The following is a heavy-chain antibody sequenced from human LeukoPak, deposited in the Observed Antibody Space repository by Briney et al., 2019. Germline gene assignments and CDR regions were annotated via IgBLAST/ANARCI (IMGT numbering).Heavy chain of an antibody. V-gene: IGHV1-18*01. CDR1: GYTFNSYG. CDR3: ARDKGTVATYYYYYMDV. Sequence: ASVKVSCKASGYTFNSYGISWVRQAPGQGLEWMGWISAHNGNTNYEEKDQGRVTMTTDTYTSTAYMELRSLRSDDTAVYYCARDKGTVATYYYYYMDVWGKGTTVTVSS. D-gene: IGHD6-19*01. J-gene: IGHJ6*03. CDR2: ISAHNGNT.